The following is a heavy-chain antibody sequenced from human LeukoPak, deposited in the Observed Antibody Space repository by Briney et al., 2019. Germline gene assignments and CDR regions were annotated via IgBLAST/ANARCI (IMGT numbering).Heavy chain of an antibody. CDR3: ARHTMIPHLGDWFDP. J-gene: IGHJ5*02. CDR1: GYTFTGYY. CDR2: ISPNSGGT. Sequence: ASVKGSCKASGYTFTGYYMHWVQQAPGQGLEWMGWISPNSGGTNYAQKLQGRVTMTRDTSISTAWMELSRLRSDDTAVYYRARHTMIPHLGDWFDPCGQGTLVTVSS. D-gene: IGHD3-22*01. V-gene: IGHV1-2*02.